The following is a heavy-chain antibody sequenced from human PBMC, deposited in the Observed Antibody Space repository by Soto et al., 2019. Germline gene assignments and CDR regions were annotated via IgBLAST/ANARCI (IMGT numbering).Heavy chain of an antibody. CDR2: VYDSGSS. J-gene: IGHJ5*02. CDR1: GGSISSFY. V-gene: IGHV4-4*07. Sequence: SETLSLTCYVSGGSISSFYWTWIRQPAGGRLEWIGRVYDSGSSNYNPSLKTRITMSLHRSRSQFSLSLYSVTAADTAVYYCASGVAETDFYPWANWFDLRGKGILVTVSS. CDR3: ASGVAETDFYPWANWFDL. D-gene: IGHD6-19*01.